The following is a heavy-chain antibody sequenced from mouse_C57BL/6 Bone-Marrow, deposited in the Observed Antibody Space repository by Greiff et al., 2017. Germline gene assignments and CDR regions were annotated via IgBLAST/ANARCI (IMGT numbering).Heavy chain of an antibody. Sequence: EVQLQQSGPVLVKPGASVKMSCKASGYTFTDSYMNWVKQSHGKSLEWIGVINPYNGGTSYNQKFKGKATVTVDKSSSTAYMELNSLTSEDSAVYYCALYYYGPSYVGFDYWGQGTTLTVSS. CDR3: ALYYYGPSYVGFDY. V-gene: IGHV1-19*01. CDR1: GYTFTDSY. CDR2: INPYNGGT. J-gene: IGHJ2*01. D-gene: IGHD1-1*01.